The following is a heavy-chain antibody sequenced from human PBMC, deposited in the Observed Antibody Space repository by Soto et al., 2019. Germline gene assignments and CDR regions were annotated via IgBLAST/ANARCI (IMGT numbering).Heavy chain of an antibody. J-gene: IGHJ4*02. CDR2: MNPNSGNT. CDR1: GYTLTSYD. V-gene: IGHV1-8*01. Sequence: ASVKVSCKASGYTLTSYDINWVRQATGQGLEWMGWMNPNSGNTGYAQKFQGRVTMTRNTSISTAYMELSSLRSEDTAVYYCARKLGRGYSNKLDYWGQGTLVTVSS. D-gene: IGHD4-4*01. CDR3: ARKLGRGYSNKLDY.